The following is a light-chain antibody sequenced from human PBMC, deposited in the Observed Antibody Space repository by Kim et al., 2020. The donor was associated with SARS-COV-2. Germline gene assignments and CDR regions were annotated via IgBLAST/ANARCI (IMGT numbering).Light chain of an antibody. Sequence: LSASVGDRVTVTCQASQDIAKYLKWYQHKPGGTPRLLVYDSTTLEVGVPSRFTGSGGGRDFSLTIRSLEPDDFATYYCHEYEELSFGGGTKVDIK. CDR3: HEYEELS. J-gene: IGKJ4*01. CDR2: DST. V-gene: IGKV1-33*01. CDR1: QDIAKY.